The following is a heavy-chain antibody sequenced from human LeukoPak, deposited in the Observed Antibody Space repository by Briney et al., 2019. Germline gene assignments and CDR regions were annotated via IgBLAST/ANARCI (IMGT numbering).Heavy chain of an antibody. J-gene: IGHJ4*02. V-gene: IGHV3-48*01. CDR3: ARDQAYSFDY. D-gene: IGHD4-11*01. Sequence: GGSLGLSCAASGFTFSAYSMNWVRQAPEKGLEWVSYIGSSSSPIYYADSVKGRFTISRDNAKNSLYLQMDSLRAEDTAVYYCARDQAYSFDYWGQGTLVTVSS. CDR1: GFTFSAYS. CDR2: IGSSSSPI.